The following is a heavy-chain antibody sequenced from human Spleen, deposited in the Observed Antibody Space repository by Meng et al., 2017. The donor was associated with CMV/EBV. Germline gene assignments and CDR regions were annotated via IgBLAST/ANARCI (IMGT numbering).Heavy chain of an antibody. V-gene: IGHV3-7*01. D-gene: IGHD3-10*01. CDR2: IKQDGSEK. CDR1: GFTFSSYW. Sequence: GESLKISCAASGFTFSSYWMSWVRQAPGKGLEWVANIKQDGSEKHYVDSVKGRFTISRDNAKNSLYLQMNSLRAEDTAVYYCARGRATMVRDYYYYYGMDVWGQGTTVTVSS. J-gene: IGHJ6*02. CDR3: ARGRATMVRDYYYYYGMDV.